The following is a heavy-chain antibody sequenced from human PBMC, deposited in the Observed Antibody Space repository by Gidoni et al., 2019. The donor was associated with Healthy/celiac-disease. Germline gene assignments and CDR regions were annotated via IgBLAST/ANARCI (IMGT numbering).Heavy chain of an antibody. CDR1: GYTFTSLG. CDR3: ARDREGYYYDSSGYYPDY. D-gene: IGHD3-22*01. V-gene: IGHV1-18*01. CDR2: ISAYNGNT. J-gene: IGHJ4*02. Sequence: QVQLVQSGAEVKKPGASVKVSCKASGYTFTSLGISWVRQAPGQGLEWMGWISAYNGNTNYAQKLQGRVTMTTDTSTSTAYMELRSLRSDDTAVYYCARDREGYYYDSSGYYPDYWGQGTLVTVSS.